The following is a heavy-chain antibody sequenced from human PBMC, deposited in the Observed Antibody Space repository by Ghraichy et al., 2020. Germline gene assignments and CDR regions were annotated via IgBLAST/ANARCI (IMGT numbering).Heavy chain of an antibody. CDR3: ARVRCSGGSCYSAAFDI. Sequence: GGSLRLSCAASGFTFSSYAMHWVRQAPGKGLEWVAVISYDGSNKYYADSVKGRFTISRDNSKNTLYLQMNSLRAEDTAVYYCARVRCSGGSCYSAAFDIWGQGTMVTVSS. CDR1: GFTFSSYA. D-gene: IGHD2-15*01. CDR2: ISYDGSNK. V-gene: IGHV3-30-3*01. J-gene: IGHJ3*02.